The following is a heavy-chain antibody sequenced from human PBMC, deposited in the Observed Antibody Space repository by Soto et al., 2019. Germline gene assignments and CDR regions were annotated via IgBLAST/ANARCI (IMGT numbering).Heavy chain of an antibody. Sequence: PGGSLRLSCAASGFTFSSYAMSWVRQAPGKGLEWVSAISGSGGSTYYADSVKGRFTISRDNSKNTLYLQMNSLRAEDTAVYFFVKAKSYGSGGYYYYYYMDVWGKGTTVTVSS. V-gene: IGHV3-23*01. J-gene: IGHJ6*03. CDR1: GFTFSSYA. CDR3: VKAKSYGSGGYYYYYYMDV. D-gene: IGHD3-10*01. CDR2: ISGSGGST.